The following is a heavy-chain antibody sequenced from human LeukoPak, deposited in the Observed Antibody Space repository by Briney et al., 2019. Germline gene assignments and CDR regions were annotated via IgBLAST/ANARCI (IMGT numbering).Heavy chain of an antibody. CDR2: IYYSGST. CDR1: GGSISSSSYY. J-gene: IGHJ4*02. D-gene: IGHD6-19*01. Sequence: SETLSLTCTVSGGSISSSSYYWGWIRQPPGKGLEWIGSIYYSGSTYYNPSLKSRVTISVDTSKNQFSLKLSSVTAADTAVYYCARLKEQWPDYWGQGTLVTVSS. V-gene: IGHV4-39*07. CDR3: ARLKEQWPDY.